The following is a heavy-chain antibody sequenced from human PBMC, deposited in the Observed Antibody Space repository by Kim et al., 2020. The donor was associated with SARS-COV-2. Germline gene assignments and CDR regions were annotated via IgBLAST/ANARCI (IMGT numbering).Heavy chain of an antibody. CDR2: ISYDGSNK. CDR3: ARTFQLLWLGGLFDY. J-gene: IGHJ4*02. CDR1: GFTFSSYA. Sequence: GGSLRLSCAASGFTFSSYAMHWVRQAPGKGLEWVAVISYDGSNKYYADSVKGRFTISRDNSKNTLYLQMNSLRAEDTAVYYCARTFQLLWLGGLFDYWGQGTLVTVSS. D-gene: IGHD2-2*01. V-gene: IGHV3-30-3*01.